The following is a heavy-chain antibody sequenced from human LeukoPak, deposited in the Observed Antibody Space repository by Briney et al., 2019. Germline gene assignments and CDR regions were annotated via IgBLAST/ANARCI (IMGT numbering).Heavy chain of an antibody. D-gene: IGHD3-10*01. CDR2: IYYSGST. V-gene: IGHV4-31*03. Sequence: PSETLSLTCTVSGGSIISGGYYWSWIRQHPGRGREWIGYIYYSGSTYYTPSIRSRVTISVDTSKNQISLKLSSVTAADTAVYYCARDRQGGSYFDYWGQGTLVTVSS. J-gene: IGHJ4*02. CDR3: ARDRQGGSYFDY. CDR1: GGSIISGGYY.